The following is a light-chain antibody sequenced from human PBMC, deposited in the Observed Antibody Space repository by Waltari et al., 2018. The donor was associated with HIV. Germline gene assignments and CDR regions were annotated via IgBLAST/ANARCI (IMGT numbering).Light chain of an antibody. CDR2: LHSDGSH. CDR3: QTWGSGIVI. Sequence: QVVLTQAPSASASLGTSVNFTCTLSSGHSSYDIAWHQQPPGMGPRYLMKLHSDGSHNRGDGIPDRSSGSSSGAERHLIISSLHSDDEADYYCQTWGSGIVIFGGGTKLTVL. J-gene: IGLJ2*01. V-gene: IGLV4-69*01. CDR1: SGHSSYD.